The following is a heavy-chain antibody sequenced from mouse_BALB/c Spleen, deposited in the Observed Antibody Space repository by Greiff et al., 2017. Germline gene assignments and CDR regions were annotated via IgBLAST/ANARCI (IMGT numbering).Heavy chain of an antibody. Sequence: VQLQQSGPELVKPGASVRISCKASGYTFTSYYIHWVKQRPGQGLEWIGWIYPGNVNTKYNEKFKGKATLTADKSSSTAYMQLSSLTSEDSAVYFCARGGYYGSSYYFDYWGQGTTLTVSS. D-gene: IGHD1-1*01. CDR2: IYPGNVNT. CDR1: GYTFTSYY. J-gene: IGHJ2*01. CDR3: ARGGYYGSSYYFDY. V-gene: IGHV1S56*01.